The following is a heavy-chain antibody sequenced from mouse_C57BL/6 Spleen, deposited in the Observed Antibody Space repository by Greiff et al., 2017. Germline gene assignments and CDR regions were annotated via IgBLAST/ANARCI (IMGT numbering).Heavy chain of an antibody. Sequence: EVQLQESGPGLVKPSQSLSLTCSVTGYSITSGYYWNWIRQFPGNKLEWMGYISYDGSNNYNPSLKNRISITRDTSKNQFFLKLNSVTTEDTATYYCAHYDYAAMDYWGQGTSVTVSS. CDR1: GYSITSGYY. CDR2: ISYDGSN. J-gene: IGHJ4*01. V-gene: IGHV3-6*01. CDR3: AHYDYAAMDY. D-gene: IGHD2-4*01.